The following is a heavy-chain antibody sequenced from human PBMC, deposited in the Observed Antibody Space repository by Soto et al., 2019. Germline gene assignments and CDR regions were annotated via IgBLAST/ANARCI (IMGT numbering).Heavy chain of an antibody. CDR2: IIPIFGTA. CDR1: GGTFSSYA. Sequence: QVQLVQSGAEVKKPGSSVKVSCKASGGTFSSYAISWVRQAPGQGLEWLGGIIPIFGTANYAQKFQGRVTIPADESTSTAYMELSSLRSEDTAVYYCAASKADTIFGVVTIFDYWGQGTLVTVSS. J-gene: IGHJ4*02. V-gene: IGHV1-69*01. CDR3: AASKADTIFGVVTIFDY. D-gene: IGHD3-3*01.